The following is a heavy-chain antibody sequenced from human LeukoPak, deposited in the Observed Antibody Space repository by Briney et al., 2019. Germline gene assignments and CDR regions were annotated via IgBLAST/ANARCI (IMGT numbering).Heavy chain of an antibody. Sequence: PGRSLRLSCAASGFTFSSYGVHWVRQAPGKGLEWVSSISSSSSYIYYADSVKGRFTISRDNAKNSLYLQMNSLRAEDTAVYYCARVGVVVVAATRYYYYGMDVWGKGTTVTVSS. CDR3: ARVGVVVVAATRYYYYGMDV. V-gene: IGHV3-21*01. D-gene: IGHD2-15*01. CDR2: ISSSSSYI. CDR1: GFTFSSYG. J-gene: IGHJ6*04.